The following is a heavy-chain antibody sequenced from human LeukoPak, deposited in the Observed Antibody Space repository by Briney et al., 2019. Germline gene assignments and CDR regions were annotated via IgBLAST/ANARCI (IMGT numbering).Heavy chain of an antibody. D-gene: IGHD2-2*01. Sequence: GGSLRLSCVASGFTFSSYSMNWVRQAPGKGLEWVSYISSSSSTIYYADSVKGRFSTSRDNAKNSLYLQMNSLRDEDTAVYYCARDPYQLPTYYFDYWGQGTLVTVSS. CDR1: GFTFSSYS. CDR2: ISSSSSTI. CDR3: ARDPYQLPTYYFDY. V-gene: IGHV3-48*02. J-gene: IGHJ4*02.